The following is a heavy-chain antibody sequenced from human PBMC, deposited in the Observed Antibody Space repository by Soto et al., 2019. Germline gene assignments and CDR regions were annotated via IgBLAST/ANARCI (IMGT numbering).Heavy chain of an antibody. J-gene: IGHJ3*02. D-gene: IGHD2-2*01. CDR3: ARDSTRRGACDI. V-gene: IGHV4-34*01. CDR2: INHSGST. CDR1: NGSFSVYY. Sequence: ETLSLTCAVYNGSFSVYYWTWIRQPPGKGLEWVGEINHSGSTNYNPSLKSRVTISVDTSKNQFSLKLSSVTAADTAVYYCARDSTRRGACDIWGQGTMVTVSS.